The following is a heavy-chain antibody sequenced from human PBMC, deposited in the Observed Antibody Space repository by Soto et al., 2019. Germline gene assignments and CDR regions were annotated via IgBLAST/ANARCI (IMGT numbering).Heavy chain of an antibody. J-gene: IGHJ6*02. CDR1: GFTFSSYE. V-gene: IGHV3-48*03. D-gene: IGHD3-10*01. Sequence: EVQLVESGGGLVQPGGSLRLSCAASGFTFSSYEMNWVRQAPGKGLEWVSYISSSGSTIYYADSVKGRFTISRDNAKNSLYLEMNSLRAEDTAVYYCARDGEGDYYGSGIYGMDVWGQGTTVTVSS. CDR2: ISSSGSTI. CDR3: ARDGEGDYYGSGIYGMDV.